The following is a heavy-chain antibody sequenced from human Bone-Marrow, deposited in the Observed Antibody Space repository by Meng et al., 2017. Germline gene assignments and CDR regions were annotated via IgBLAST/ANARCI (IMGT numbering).Heavy chain of an antibody. J-gene: IGHJ4*02. Sequence: QVALEQWAAGLLKPSETLSPTCVVSGGSFSDYYWSWIRQPPGKGLEWIGEINHSGSTNYNPSLESRATISVDTSQNNLSLKLSSVTAADSAVYYCARGPTTMAHDFDYWGQGTLVTASS. CDR2: INHSGST. CDR1: GGSFSDYY. D-gene: IGHD4-11*01. CDR3: ARGPTTMAHDFDY. V-gene: IGHV4-34*01.